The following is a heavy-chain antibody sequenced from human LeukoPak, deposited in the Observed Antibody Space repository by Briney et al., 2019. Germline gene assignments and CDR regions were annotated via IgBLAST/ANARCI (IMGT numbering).Heavy chain of an antibody. CDR2: IYSGGST. CDR3: ARGTQTYYYDSSGYYSDQSFDY. CDR1: GFTVSSNY. Sequence: GGSLRLSCAASGFTVSSNYMSWVRQAPGKGLEWVSVIYSGGSTYYADSVKGRFTISRDNSKNTLYLQMNSLRAEDTAVYYCARGTQTYYYDSSGYYSDQSFDYWGQGTLVTVSS. J-gene: IGHJ4*02. D-gene: IGHD3-22*01. V-gene: IGHV3-53*01.